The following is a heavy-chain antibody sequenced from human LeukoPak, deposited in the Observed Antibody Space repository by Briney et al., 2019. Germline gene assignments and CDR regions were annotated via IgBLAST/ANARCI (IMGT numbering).Heavy chain of an antibody. V-gene: IGHV4-34*01. CDR3: AREFITMVRGVIIAPYYYYGMDV. J-gene: IGHJ6*02. CDR1: GGSFSGYY. CDR2: INHSGST. D-gene: IGHD3-10*01. Sequence: SETLSLTCAVYGGSFSGYYWSWIRQPPGKGLEWIGKINHSGSTNYNPSLKSRVTISVDTSKNQFSLKLSSVTAADTAVYYCAREFITMVRGVIIAPYYYYGMDVWGQGTTVTVSS.